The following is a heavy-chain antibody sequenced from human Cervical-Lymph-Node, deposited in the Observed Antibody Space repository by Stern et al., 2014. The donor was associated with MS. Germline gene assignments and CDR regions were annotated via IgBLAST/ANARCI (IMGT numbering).Heavy chain of an antibody. Sequence: VHLVESGAEVKKPGSSVKVSCKASGGTFSSYAISWVRQAPGQGLEWMGGVIPIFGTANYAQKFQGRVTIAADESTSTAYMELSSLRSEDTAVYYCARDNYYGSGSYYNNFDYWGQGTLVTVSS. CDR2: VIPIFGTA. D-gene: IGHD3-10*01. V-gene: IGHV1-69*01. CDR3: ARDNYYGSGSYYNNFDY. CDR1: GGTFSSYA. J-gene: IGHJ4*02.